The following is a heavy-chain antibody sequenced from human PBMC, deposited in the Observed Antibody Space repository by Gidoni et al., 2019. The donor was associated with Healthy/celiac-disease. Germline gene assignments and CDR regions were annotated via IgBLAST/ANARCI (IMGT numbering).Heavy chain of an antibody. J-gene: IGHJ4*02. D-gene: IGHD6-13*01. CDR1: GFTFRSYG. V-gene: IGHV3-33*01. Sequence: VQLVASGGGVVQPGRSLRLSCAASGFTFRSYGMHWVRQAPGKGLEWVAVIGYEGSNKYYADAVKGRFTISRDNSKNTLYLQMNSLRAEDTAVYYCARGGEEGIAAAGTFFDYWGQGTLVTVSS. CDR3: ARGGEEGIAAAGTFFDY. CDR2: IGYEGSNK.